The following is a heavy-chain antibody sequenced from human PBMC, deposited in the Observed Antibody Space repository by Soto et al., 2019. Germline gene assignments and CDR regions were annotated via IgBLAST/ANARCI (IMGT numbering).Heavy chain of an antibody. CDR3: ARHPGYYDILTGYTTYYFDY. Sequence: SETLSVTCTVAGGSDGSISTGDYYWSWIRQPPGKGLEWIGYIYYRGNTDYNPSLKSRVTISLDTPKNQFSLKLSSVTAADTAVYYCARHPGYYDILTGYTTYYFDYWGQGILVTVSS. V-gene: IGHV4-61*08. CDR1: GGSDGSISTGDYY. CDR2: IYYRGNT. D-gene: IGHD3-9*01. J-gene: IGHJ4*02.